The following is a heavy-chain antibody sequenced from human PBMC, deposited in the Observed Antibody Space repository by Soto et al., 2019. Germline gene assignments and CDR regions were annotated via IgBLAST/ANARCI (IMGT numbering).Heavy chain of an antibody. CDR3: ARDSFNYYYGMDV. CDR1: GGSISSGDYY. CDR2: IYYDGVT. J-gene: IGHJ6*02. Sequence: ASETLSLTCTVSGGSISSGDYYWSWIRQSPGKGLEWIGYIYYDGVTYYNPSLESRLTISLEMSKNEFSLKLSAVTAADTAVYYCARDSFNYYYGMDVWGQGTTVTVSS. V-gene: IGHV4-30-4*01.